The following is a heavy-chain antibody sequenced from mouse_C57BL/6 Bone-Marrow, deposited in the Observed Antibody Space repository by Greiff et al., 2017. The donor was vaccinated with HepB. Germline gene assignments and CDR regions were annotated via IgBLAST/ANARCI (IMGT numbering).Heavy chain of an antibody. CDR1: GYTFTDYY. D-gene: IGHD2-3*01. CDR3: AREGLLYLFAY. J-gene: IGHJ3*01. CDR2: IYPGSGNT. Sequence: QVQLKQSGAELVRPGASVKLSCKASGYTFTDYYINWVKQRPGQGLEWIARIYPGSGNTYYNEKFKGKATLTAEKSSSTAYMQLSSLTSEDSAVYFCAREGLLYLFAYWGQGTLVTVSA. V-gene: IGHV1-76*01.